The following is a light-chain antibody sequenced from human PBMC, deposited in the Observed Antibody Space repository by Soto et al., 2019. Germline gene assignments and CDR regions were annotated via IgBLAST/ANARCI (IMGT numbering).Light chain of an antibody. CDR2: DDT. Sequence: QSALTTPASVSVSPGQSITISCTGTVGLVSWYQQHPGKVPKLIIYDDTKRPSGVSSRFSGSKSGNTASLTISGLQTEDEADYYCCSYVGGRTYVFGTGTKVTVL. J-gene: IGLJ1*01. CDR3: CSYVGGRTYV. V-gene: IGLV2-23*01. CDR1: VGL.